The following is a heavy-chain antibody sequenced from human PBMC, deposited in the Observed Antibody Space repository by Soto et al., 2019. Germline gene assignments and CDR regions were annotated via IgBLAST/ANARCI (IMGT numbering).Heavy chain of an antibody. Sequence: SETLSLTCTVSGGSISSGGYYWSWIRQHPGKGLEWIGYIYYSGSTYYNPSLKSRVTISVDTSKNQFSLKLSSVTAADTAVYYCARAGRLRLGELSSRYYFDYWGQGTLVTVSS. CDR3: ARAGRLRLGELSSRYYFDY. V-gene: IGHV4-31*03. D-gene: IGHD3-16*02. CDR2: IYYSGST. J-gene: IGHJ4*02. CDR1: GGSISSGGYY.